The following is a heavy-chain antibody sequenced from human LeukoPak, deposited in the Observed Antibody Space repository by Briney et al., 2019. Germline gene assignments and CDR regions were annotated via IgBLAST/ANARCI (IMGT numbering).Heavy chain of an antibody. CDR2: IKHDGSEK. Sequence: GGSLRLSCAASTFTFSNYWMNWVRQAPGKGLEWVATIKHDGSEKHYVDSVEGRFTISRDNAMNSLYLQMNSLRAEDTAVYYCARGHSSTWYSYPFDYWGQGTLVTVSS. J-gene: IGHJ4*02. CDR3: ARGHSSTWYSYPFDY. V-gene: IGHV3-7*04. D-gene: IGHD6-13*01. CDR1: TFTFSNYW.